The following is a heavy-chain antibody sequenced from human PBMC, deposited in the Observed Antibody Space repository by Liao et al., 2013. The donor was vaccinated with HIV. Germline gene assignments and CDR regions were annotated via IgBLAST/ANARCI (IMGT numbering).Heavy chain of an antibody. CDR1: GGPMSDDS. Sequence: QLQLQESGPGLVKPSETLSLTCTVSGGPMSDDSWSWIRQPPGKGLEWIGYIYYSGSTYYNPSLKSRVTVSLDTSKNQFYLNLTSVTAADTAVYYCAREAQSAAATDYWGQGTLVTVSS. J-gene: IGHJ4*02. D-gene: IGHD6-13*01. CDR2: IYYSGST. CDR3: AREAQSAAATDY. V-gene: IGHV4-59*12.